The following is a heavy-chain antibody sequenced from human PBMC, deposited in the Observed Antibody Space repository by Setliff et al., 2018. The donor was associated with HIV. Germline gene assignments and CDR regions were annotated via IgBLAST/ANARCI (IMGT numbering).Heavy chain of an antibody. CDR2: INAGNGNT. Sequence: GASVKVSCKASGYTFTSYAMHWVRQAPGRRLEWMGWINAGNGNTKYSQEFQGRVTITRDTSASTAYMELSSLRSEDMAVYYCARSPPYYDILTGYSNRGNWFDPWGQGTLVTVSS. CDR3: ARSPPYYDILTGYSNRGNWFDP. CDR1: GYTFTSYA. D-gene: IGHD3-9*01. V-gene: IGHV1-3*03. J-gene: IGHJ5*02.